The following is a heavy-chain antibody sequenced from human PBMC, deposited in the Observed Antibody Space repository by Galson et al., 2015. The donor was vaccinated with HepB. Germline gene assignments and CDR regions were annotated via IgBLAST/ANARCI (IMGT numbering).Heavy chain of an antibody. CDR3: ASTRIAAAGTSHYYYGMDV. D-gene: IGHD6-13*01. V-gene: IGHV1-69*13. CDR2: IIPIFGIA. Sequence: SVKVSCKASGGTFSSYAISWVRQAPGQGLEWMGGIIPIFGIANYAQKFQGRVTITADESASTAYMKLSSLRSEDTAVYYCASTRIAAAGTSHYYYGMDVWGQGTTVTVSS. CDR1: GGTFSSYA. J-gene: IGHJ6*02.